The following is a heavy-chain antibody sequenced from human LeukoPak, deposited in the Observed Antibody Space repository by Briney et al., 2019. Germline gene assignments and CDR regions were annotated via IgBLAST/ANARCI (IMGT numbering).Heavy chain of an antibody. CDR1: GYTFTKYG. Sequence: GASLKVSCKASGYTFTKYGISWLRQAPGQGLEWMGRIDTNSGDTHFAQKFQDRVTMTTDTSTTTAYMELRSLTSDDTAVYFCSRDWPLVITDSWGQGTLVTVSS. J-gene: IGHJ4*02. D-gene: IGHD3-22*01. V-gene: IGHV1-18*01. CDR3: SRDWPLVITDS. CDR2: IDTNSGDT.